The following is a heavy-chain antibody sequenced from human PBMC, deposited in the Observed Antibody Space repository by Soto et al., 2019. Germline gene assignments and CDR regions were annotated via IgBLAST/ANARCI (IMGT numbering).Heavy chain of an antibody. CDR2: LGAARDP. CDR1: GFSFRDYD. D-gene: IGHD1-26*01. CDR3: ARAYLGRLPRRADYYYAMDV. J-gene: IGHJ6*02. V-gene: IGHV3-13*05. Sequence: EVQLVESGGGSVQPGESLRLSCAASGFSFRDYDMHWVRQRKGKGLEWVSALGAARDPYYVGSVKGRFSVSRDNAQNYLFLQMNKLRVDDTAVYFCARAYLGRLPRRADYYYAMDVWGRGTTVTVSS.